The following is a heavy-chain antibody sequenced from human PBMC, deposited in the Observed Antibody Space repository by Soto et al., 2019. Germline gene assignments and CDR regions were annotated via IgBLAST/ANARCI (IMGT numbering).Heavy chain of an antibody. Sequence: VQLVESGGGLVQPGRSLRLSCAASGFTFRDYAMHWVRQAQGKGLEWVSYISWNGGIIGYADSVKGRFTISRDNAKDSLYLQMNSLRAEDTGLYYCAKEGAGGYYFDSWGQGSLVTVSS. J-gene: IGHJ4*02. CDR2: ISWNGGII. CDR3: AKEGAGGYYFDS. CDR1: GFTFRDYA. D-gene: IGHD3-16*01. V-gene: IGHV3-9*01.